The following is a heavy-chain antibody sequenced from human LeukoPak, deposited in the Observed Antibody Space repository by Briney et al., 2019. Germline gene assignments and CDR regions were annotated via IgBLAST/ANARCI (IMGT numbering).Heavy chain of an antibody. J-gene: IGHJ4*02. V-gene: IGHV3-48*04. CDR3: ARDYPDGGGGRYDWLPVF. D-gene: IGHD3-9*01. Sequence: AGNLRLYCAASGFTFSTNSMNWLRQAPGKELVGVSNISSTVGTLYYEDSVKGRFTISRDNAKNSLYLQMNSSKVEDTAVYYCARDYPDGGGGRYDWLPVFWGQGTLVTVSS. CDR2: ISSTVGTL. CDR1: GFTFSTNS.